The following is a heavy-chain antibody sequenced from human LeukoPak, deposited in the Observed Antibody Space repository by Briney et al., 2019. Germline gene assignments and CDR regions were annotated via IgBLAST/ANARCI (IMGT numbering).Heavy chain of an antibody. J-gene: IGHJ5*02. D-gene: IGHD2-2*01. CDR2: IYPGDSDT. V-gene: IGHV5-51*01. Sequence: NLGESLKISCKGSGYSFTSYWIGWVRQMPGKGLEWMGIIYPGDSDTRYSPSFQGQVTISADKSISTAYLQWSSLKASDTAMYYCAKTHCSSTSCPLTNWFDPWGQGTLVTVSS. CDR1: GYSFTSYW. CDR3: AKTHCSSTSCPLTNWFDP.